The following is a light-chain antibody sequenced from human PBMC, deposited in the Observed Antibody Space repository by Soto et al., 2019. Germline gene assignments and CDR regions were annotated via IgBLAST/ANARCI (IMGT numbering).Light chain of an antibody. CDR1: QSVSNN. CDR3: QQYNNWPLT. J-gene: IGKJ4*01. Sequence: EIVMTQSPATLSVSPGERATLSCRASQSVSNNLAWYQQQPGQAPRLLIYGASTRATGFPARLSGSGSGTEFTLTISSLQSEDFAVYYCQQYNNWPLTFGGGTKVDIK. V-gene: IGKV3-15*01. CDR2: GAS.